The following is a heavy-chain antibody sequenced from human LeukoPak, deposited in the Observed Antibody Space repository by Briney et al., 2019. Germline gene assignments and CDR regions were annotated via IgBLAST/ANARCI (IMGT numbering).Heavy chain of an antibody. CDR1: GGSFSGYY. V-gene: IGHV3-23*01. CDR3: AKAYLVPAAPSYYYYGMDV. D-gene: IGHD2-2*01. J-gene: IGHJ6*02. Sequence: PSETLSLTCAVYGGSFSGYYWSWVRQAPGKGLEWVSAISGSGGSTYYADSVKGRFTISRDNSKNTLYLQMNSLGAGDTAVYYCAKAYLVPAAPSYYYYGMDVWGQGTTVTVSS. CDR2: ISGSGGST.